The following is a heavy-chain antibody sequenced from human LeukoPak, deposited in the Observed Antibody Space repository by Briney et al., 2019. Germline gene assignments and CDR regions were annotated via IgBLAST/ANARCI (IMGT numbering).Heavy chain of an antibody. J-gene: IGHJ5*02. CDR2: IYHSGSP. CDR1: GGSISSGNHY. Sequence: PSETLSLTCTVSGGSISSGNHYWGWIRQPPGKGLEWIGNIYHSGSPYYNPSLKTRVTMSVDRSKNQFSLKLSYVTAADTALYYCARDLSDYGDYPCWFDPWGQGTLVTVSS. CDR3: ARDLSDYGDYPCWFDP. D-gene: IGHD4-17*01. V-gene: IGHV4-39*07.